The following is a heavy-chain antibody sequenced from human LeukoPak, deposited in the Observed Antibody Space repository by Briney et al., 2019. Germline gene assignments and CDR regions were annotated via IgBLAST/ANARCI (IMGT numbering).Heavy chain of an antibody. CDR2: IYSDGTA. CDR3: LRVLT. Sequence: GGSLRLSCAASGFTFSNNHMTWVRQAPGKGLEWVSVIYSDGTAYYADSVKGRLTISRANSKNTLYLQMNSLRAEDTAVYYCLRVLTWGQGTLVTVSS. J-gene: IGHJ5*02. CDR1: GFTFSNNH. V-gene: IGHV3-53*01.